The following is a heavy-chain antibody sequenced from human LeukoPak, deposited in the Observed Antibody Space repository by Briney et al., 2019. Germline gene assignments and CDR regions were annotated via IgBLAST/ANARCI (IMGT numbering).Heavy chain of an antibody. CDR1: VSTFSVYN. V-gene: IGHV3-30-3*01. CDR3: ARDLIGRYTFDY. J-gene: IGHJ4*02. CDR2: MSPDGNKK. D-gene: IGHD3-10*01. Sequence: GGSLRLSCAASVSTFSVYNMHGVRQAPGKGLDWVALMSPDGNKKYYADSVKGRFTISRDNSKNTVDLQLNSLRAEDTAVYYCARDLIGRYTFDYCGQGTLVTVSS.